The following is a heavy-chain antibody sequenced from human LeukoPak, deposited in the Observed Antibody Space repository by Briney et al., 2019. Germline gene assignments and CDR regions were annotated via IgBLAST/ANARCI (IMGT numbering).Heavy chain of an antibody. V-gene: IGHV3-23*01. CDR1: GFTFSSYA. J-gene: IGHJ3*02. CDR3: ARGPDFWSGYFTEAFDI. CDR2: ISGSGGST. Sequence: GALRLSCAASGFTFSSYAMSWVRQAPGKGLEWVSAISGSGGSTYYADSVKGRFTISRDNAKSSLYLQMNSLRAEDTAVYYCARGPDFWSGYFTEAFDIWGQGTMVTVSS. D-gene: IGHD3-3*01.